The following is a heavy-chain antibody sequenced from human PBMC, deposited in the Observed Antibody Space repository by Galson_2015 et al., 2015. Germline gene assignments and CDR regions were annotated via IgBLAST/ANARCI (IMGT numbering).Heavy chain of an antibody. D-gene: IGHD3-16*01. CDR2: IFYRGST. CDR3: ARDVWGEGMDV. Sequence: TLSLTCTVSGGSISTGGYYWSWIRQHPGKGLEWIGYIFYRGSTYYNPSLKSRLTISVDTSKNQLSLNLTSVTAADTAFYYCARDVWGEGMDVWGQGTAVTVSS. CDR1: GGSISTGGYY. V-gene: IGHV4-31*03. J-gene: IGHJ6*02.